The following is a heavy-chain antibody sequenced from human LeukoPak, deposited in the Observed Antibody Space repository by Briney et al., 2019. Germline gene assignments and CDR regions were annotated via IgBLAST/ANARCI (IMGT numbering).Heavy chain of an antibody. Sequence: PSETLSLTCSVYGGSFSGYSWNWIRLAPGKGLEWIGEINHSGSTNYNPSLKRRVTMAIDTSKKQFSLRLSSLTAADTAVYYCARDGFRIDCTGDTCYLRGRATYYFDYWGQGTQVTVSS. V-gene: IGHV4-34*01. CDR2: INHSGST. CDR3: ARDGFRIDCTGDTCYLRGRATYYFDY. D-gene: IGHD2-15*01. J-gene: IGHJ4*02. CDR1: GGSFSGYS.